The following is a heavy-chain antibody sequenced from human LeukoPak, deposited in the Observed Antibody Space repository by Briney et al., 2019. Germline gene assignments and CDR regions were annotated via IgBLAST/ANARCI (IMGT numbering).Heavy chain of an antibody. Sequence: TGGSLRLSCAASGFTFSSHSMNWVRQTPGKGLEWVSYISSGSSARYYADSVKGRFTISRDDARNSLYLQMNSLRAEDTAVYYCAKGGKWDVTPFDYWGQGTLVTVSS. CDR2: ISSGSSAR. J-gene: IGHJ4*02. CDR3: AKGGKWDVTPFDY. CDR1: GFTFSSHS. V-gene: IGHV3-48*01. D-gene: IGHD1-26*01.